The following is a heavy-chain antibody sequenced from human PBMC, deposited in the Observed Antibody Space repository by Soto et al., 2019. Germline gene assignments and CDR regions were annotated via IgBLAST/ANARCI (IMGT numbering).Heavy chain of an antibody. V-gene: IGHV1-3*01. Sequence: QVQLVQSGAEVKKPGASVKVSCKASGYTFTRYAIHWVRQAPGQRLEWMGRINAGNGNTKYSQKFQGRVTITRDTSARTAYMELSSLRSEDTAVYYCARYQGPDYYDSSGYFFFAFWGQGTLVTVSS. CDR2: INAGNGNT. J-gene: IGHJ4*02. CDR1: GYTFTRYA. CDR3: ARYQGPDYYDSSGYFFFAF. D-gene: IGHD3-22*01.